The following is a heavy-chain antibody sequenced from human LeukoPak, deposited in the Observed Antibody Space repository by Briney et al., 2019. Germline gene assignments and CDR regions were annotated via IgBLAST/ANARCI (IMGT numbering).Heavy chain of an antibody. J-gene: IGHJ6*03. Sequence: GGSLRLSCAASGFTFSSYSMNWVRRAPGKGLEWVSYISSSSSFIYYADSAKGRFTISRDNAKNSLYLQMNSLRAEDTGVYYCAKSDYGPSYYSMDVWCKGTTVTVSS. CDR2: ISSSSSFI. D-gene: IGHD4/OR15-4a*01. CDR3: AKSDYGPSYYSMDV. CDR1: GFTFSSYS. V-gene: IGHV3-21*01.